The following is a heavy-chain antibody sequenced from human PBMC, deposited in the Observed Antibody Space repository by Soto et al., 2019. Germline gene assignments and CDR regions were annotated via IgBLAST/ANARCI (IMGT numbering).Heavy chain of an antibody. CDR3: ARRGAVAGLHY. Sequence: EVQLVESGGGLVQPGGSLRVSCAASGFTFSSYWMHWVRQAPGKGLVWVSRINSDGSSTSYADSVKGRFTISRDNAKNTLYLQMNTLRAEDTAIYYCARRGAVAGLHYWGQGTLVTVS. CDR2: INSDGSST. J-gene: IGHJ4*02. V-gene: IGHV3-74*01. CDR1: GFTFSSYW. D-gene: IGHD6-19*01.